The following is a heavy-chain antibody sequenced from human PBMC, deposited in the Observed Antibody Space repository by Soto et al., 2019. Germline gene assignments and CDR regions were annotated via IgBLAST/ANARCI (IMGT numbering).Heavy chain of an antibody. V-gene: IGHV3-66*01. CDR3: AKEIAVAGPSYFDY. CDR2: IDGGGST. CDR1: GFTVSSNY. J-gene: IGHJ4*02. D-gene: IGHD6-19*01. Sequence: GGSLRLSCAASGFTVSSNYMSWVRQAPGKGLEWVSVIDGGGSTYYADSVKGRFTISRDNSKNTLYLQMNSLRAEDTAVYFCAKEIAVAGPSYFDYWGQGTLVTVSS.